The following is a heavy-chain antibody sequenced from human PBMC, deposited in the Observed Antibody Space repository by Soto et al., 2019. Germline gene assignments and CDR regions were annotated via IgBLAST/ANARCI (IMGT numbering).Heavy chain of an antibody. CDR2: IIPIFDTT. Sequence: GAAVKVSCKGSVGTFSSYAISWVGQARGRGREWMGGIIPIFDTTNYAQKFQGRVTITAAESTCTAYMELRSLRSEDTAVYYCARPWFGELTGYYYYGMDFWGQGTTVTVSS. CDR3: ARPWFGELTGYYYYGMDF. D-gene: IGHD3-10*01. J-gene: IGHJ6*02. CDR1: VGTFSSYA. V-gene: IGHV1-69*01.